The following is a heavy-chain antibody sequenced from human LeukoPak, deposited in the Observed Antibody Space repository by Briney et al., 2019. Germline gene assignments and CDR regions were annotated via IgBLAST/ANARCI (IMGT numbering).Heavy chain of an antibody. J-gene: IGHJ4*02. D-gene: IGHD2-2*01. CDR2: IGGSGGST. CDR1: GFAFSSHA. Sequence: GGSLRLSCAASGFAFSSHAMSWVRQAPGKGLEWVSSIGGSGGSTFYADSVKGRFTISRDNSKNTLSLQMNSLRAEDTAQYYCAKDIVVVPAAIRFDYWGQGTLVTVSS. CDR3: AKDIVVVPAAIRFDY. V-gene: IGHV3-23*01.